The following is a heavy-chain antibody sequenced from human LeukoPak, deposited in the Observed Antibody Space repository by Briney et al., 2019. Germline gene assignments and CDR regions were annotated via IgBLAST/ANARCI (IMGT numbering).Heavy chain of an antibody. D-gene: IGHD6-13*01. J-gene: IGHJ6*02. Sequence: KTSGTLSLTCAVYGGSFSGYYWSWIRQPPGKGLEWIGEINHSGSTNYNPSLKSRVTISVDTSKNQFSLKLSSVTAADTAVYYCARVVAAAGMDVWGQGTTVTVSS. CDR1: GGSFSGYY. CDR3: ARVVAAAGMDV. V-gene: IGHV4-34*01. CDR2: INHSGST.